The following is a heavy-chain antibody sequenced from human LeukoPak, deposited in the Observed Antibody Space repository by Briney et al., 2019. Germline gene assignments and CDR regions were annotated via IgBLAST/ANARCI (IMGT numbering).Heavy chain of an antibody. Sequence: GGSLRLSCAASGFIVSSNFMSWVRQAPGKGLEWVSVIYSGGTTFYADSVKVRFTISRDNSKNTLYLQMNSLRAEDTAVYYCARDTYCGGDCYYAFDIWGQGTMVTVSS. CDR2: IYSGGTT. CDR3: ARDTYCGGDCYYAFDI. V-gene: IGHV3-66*01. J-gene: IGHJ3*02. CDR1: GFIVSSNF. D-gene: IGHD2-21*02.